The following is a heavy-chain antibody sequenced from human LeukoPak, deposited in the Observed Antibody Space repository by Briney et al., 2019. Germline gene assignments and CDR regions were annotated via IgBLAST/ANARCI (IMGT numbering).Heavy chain of an antibody. J-gene: IGHJ4*02. CDR3: AKASGGYCSSIGCEHFDY. D-gene: IGHD2-2*01. V-gene: IGHV3-9*01. Sequence: PGGSLRLSCAASGFAFHDYAMHSVRQAPGKGLEWVSSIRWNSGTIRYARSVKGRFTISRDNAKNSLYLQMNSLRAEDTALYYCAKASGGYCSSIGCEHFDYWGQGTLVTVSS. CDR2: IRWNSGTI. CDR1: GFAFHDYA.